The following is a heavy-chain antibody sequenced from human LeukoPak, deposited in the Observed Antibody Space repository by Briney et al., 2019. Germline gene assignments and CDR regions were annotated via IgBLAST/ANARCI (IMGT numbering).Heavy chain of an antibody. D-gene: IGHD2-15*01. V-gene: IGHV3-11*06. Sequence: GGSLRLSCAASGFTFSDYYMSWIRQAPGKGLEWVSSISSSSSYIYYADSVKGRFTISRDNAKNSLYLQMNSLRAEDTAVYYCARVDPRAAFDYWGQGTLVTVSS. J-gene: IGHJ4*02. CDR3: ARVDPRAAFDY. CDR2: ISSSSSYI. CDR1: GFTFSDYY.